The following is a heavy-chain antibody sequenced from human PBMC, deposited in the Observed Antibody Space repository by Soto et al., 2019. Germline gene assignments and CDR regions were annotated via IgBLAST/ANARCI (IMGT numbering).Heavy chain of an antibody. CDR2: ISSSGSTI. V-gene: IGHV3-11*01. J-gene: IGHJ6*02. CDR3: ARVRYDFWRGYYVMDV. CDR1: GFTFSDYY. D-gene: IGHD3-3*01. Sequence: GGSLRLSCAASGFTFSDYYMSWIRQAPGKGLEWVSYISSSGSTIYYADSVKGRFTISRDNAKNSLYLQMNSLRAEDTAVYYCARVRYDFWRGYYVMDVWGQGTTVTVSS.